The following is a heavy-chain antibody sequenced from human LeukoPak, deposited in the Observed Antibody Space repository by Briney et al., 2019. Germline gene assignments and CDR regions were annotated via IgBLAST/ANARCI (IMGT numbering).Heavy chain of an antibody. Sequence: GGSLRLSCAASGFTFSSYTMNWVRQAPGKGLEWVSSITSSSSDKYYADSVKGRFTISRDNAKNSLHLQMNSLRAEDTAVYSCARDFEGSGWTYYFDYWGQGTLVTVSS. V-gene: IGHV3-21*01. J-gene: IGHJ4*02. CDR1: GFTFSSYT. D-gene: IGHD6-19*01. CDR2: ITSSSSDK. CDR3: ARDFEGSGWTYYFDY.